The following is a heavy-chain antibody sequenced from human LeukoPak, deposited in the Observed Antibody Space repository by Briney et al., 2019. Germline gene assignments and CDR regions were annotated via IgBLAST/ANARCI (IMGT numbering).Heavy chain of an antibody. V-gene: IGHV4-34*01. D-gene: IGHD3-10*01. CDR2: INHSGST. CDR3: ARALWFGETRFDP. CDR1: GGSFSGYY. J-gene: IGHJ5*02. Sequence: PSETLSLTCAVYGGSFSGYYWNWIRQPPGKGLEWIGEINHSGSTNYNPSLKSRVTISVDTSKNQFSLKLSSVTAADTAVYYCARALWFGETRFDPWGQGTLVTVSS.